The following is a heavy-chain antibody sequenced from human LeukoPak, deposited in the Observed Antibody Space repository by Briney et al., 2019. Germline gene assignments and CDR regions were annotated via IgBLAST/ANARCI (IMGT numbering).Heavy chain of an antibody. CDR2: IWSDGTNK. CDR3: ARGDGSLFFDP. Sequence: GGSLRLSCAASGFTFSIYGMHWVRQAPGKGLEWVAVIWSDGTNKYYVDSVKGRFTISRDNSKNTLYLQMNSLRVEDTAVYYCARGDGSLFFDPWGQGTLVTVSS. V-gene: IGHV3-33*01. CDR1: GFTFSIYG. J-gene: IGHJ5*02. D-gene: IGHD3-10*01.